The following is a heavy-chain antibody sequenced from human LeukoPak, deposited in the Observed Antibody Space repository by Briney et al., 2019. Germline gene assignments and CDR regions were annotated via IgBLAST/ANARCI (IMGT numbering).Heavy chain of an antibody. CDR1: GYSISSGYY. Sequence: SETLSLTCTVSGYSISSGYYWGWIRQPPGKGLEWIGSIYHSGSTYYKPSLKSRLTISVDTSKNQFSLKLSSVTAADTAVYYCASFTYYGSGSYYKGGDYYYYMDVWGKGTTVTVSS. V-gene: IGHV4-38-2*02. CDR3: ASFTYYGSGSYYKGGDYYYYMDV. J-gene: IGHJ6*03. CDR2: IYHSGST. D-gene: IGHD3-10*01.